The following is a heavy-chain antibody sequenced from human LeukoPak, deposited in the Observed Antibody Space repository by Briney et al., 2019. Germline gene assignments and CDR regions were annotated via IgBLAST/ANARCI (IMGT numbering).Heavy chain of an antibody. J-gene: IGHJ6*02. D-gene: IGHD3-3*01. CDR2: INPNSGGT. Sequence: ASEKVSRKASGYTFTGYYMHWVRPPPGQGLEWMGWINPNSGGTNYAQKFQGRVTMTRDTSISTAYMELSRLRSDDTAVYYCARVRTIFGVVIHYYYYGMDVWGQGTTVTVSS. CDR3: ARVRTIFGVVIHYYYYGMDV. CDR1: GYTFTGYY. V-gene: IGHV1-2*02.